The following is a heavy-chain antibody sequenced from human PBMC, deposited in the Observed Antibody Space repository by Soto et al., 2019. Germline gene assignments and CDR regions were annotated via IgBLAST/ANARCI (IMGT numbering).Heavy chain of an antibody. D-gene: IGHD4-17*01. CDR3: ASIRSMTTVTALDY. CDR1: GYTFTSYG. Sequence: ASVKVSCKASGYTFTSYGISWVRQAPGQGLEWMGWISAYNGNTNYAQKLQGRVTMTTDTSTSTAYMELRSLRSDDTAVYYCASIRSMTTVTALDYWGQGTLVTVSS. CDR2: ISAYNGNT. V-gene: IGHV1-18*01. J-gene: IGHJ4*02.